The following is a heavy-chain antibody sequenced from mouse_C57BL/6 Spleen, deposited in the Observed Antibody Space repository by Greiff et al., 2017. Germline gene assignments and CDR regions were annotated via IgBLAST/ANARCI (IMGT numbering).Heavy chain of an antibody. D-gene: IGHD1-1*01. Sequence: VQLQQPGAELVKPGASVKMSCKASGYTFTSYWITWVKQRPGQGLEWIGDIYPGSGSTNYNEKFKSKATLTVDTSSSTAYMQLSSLTSEDSAVYDCAREEITTVVAVDYWGQGTTLTVSS. CDR1: GYTFTSYW. CDR2: IYPGSGST. V-gene: IGHV1-55*01. J-gene: IGHJ2*01. CDR3: AREEITTVVAVDY.